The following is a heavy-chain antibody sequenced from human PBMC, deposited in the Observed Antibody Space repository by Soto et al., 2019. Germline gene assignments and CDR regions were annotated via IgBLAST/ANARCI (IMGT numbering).Heavy chain of an antibody. J-gene: IGHJ5*02. CDR3: ARASRLHRYFDWYPGDWSDP. V-gene: IGHV1-46*01. CDR1: GYTFTSYY. Sequence: ASVKVSCKASGYTFTSYYMHWVRQAPGQGLEWMGIINPSGGSTSYAQKFQGRVTMTRDTSTSTVYMELSSLRSEDTAVYYCARASRLHRYFDWYPGDWSDPWGQGTLVTVSS. CDR2: INPSGGST. D-gene: IGHD3-9*01.